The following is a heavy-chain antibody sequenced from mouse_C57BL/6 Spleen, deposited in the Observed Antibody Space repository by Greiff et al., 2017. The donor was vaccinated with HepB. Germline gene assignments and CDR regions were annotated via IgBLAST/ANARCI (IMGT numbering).Heavy chain of an antibody. D-gene: IGHD2-14*01. CDR2: IDPSDSYT. Sequence: QVQLQQPGAELVMPGASVKLSCKASGYTFTSYWMHWVKQRPGQGLEWIGEIDPSDSYTNYNQKFKGKSTLTVDKSSSTAYMQLSSLTSEDSAVYYCARIGVFDYWGQGTTLTVSS. CDR1: GYTFTSYW. CDR3: ARIGVFDY. V-gene: IGHV1-69*01. J-gene: IGHJ2*01.